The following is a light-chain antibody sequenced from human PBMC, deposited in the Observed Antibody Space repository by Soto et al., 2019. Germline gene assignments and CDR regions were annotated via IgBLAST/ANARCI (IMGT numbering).Light chain of an antibody. J-gene: IGKJ2*01. CDR1: QSVRNSY. CDR2: GAS. Sequence: EILLTQSPGTLSLSPGERATLSCRASQSVRNSYLAWYQQKPGQAPRLLIYGASGRATGIPDRFSGSGSGTDCTLTISRLEPEDFAVYYSQQYGSSPYTFGQGTKLEI. CDR3: QQYGSSPYT. V-gene: IGKV3-20*01.